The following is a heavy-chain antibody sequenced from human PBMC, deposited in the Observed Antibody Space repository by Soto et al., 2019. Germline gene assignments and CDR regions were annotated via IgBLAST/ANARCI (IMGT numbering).Heavy chain of an antibody. J-gene: IGHJ6*02. CDR1: GHTLTKLA. Sequence: GASVKVSCEVSGHTLTKLAIYWVRQAAGKGLEWMGGFDPEDGEAIYAQKFQGRVTMAEDTSTDTAYMELSGLRSEDTAVYYCATRVSSLGYYNGMNVWGQGTTVTVSS. V-gene: IGHV1-24*01. CDR3: ATRVSSLGYYNGMNV. CDR2: FDPEDGEA. D-gene: IGHD3-16*02.